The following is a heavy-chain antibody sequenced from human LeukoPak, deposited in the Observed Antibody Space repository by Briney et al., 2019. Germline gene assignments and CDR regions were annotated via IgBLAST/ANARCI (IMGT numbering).Heavy chain of an antibody. CDR3: AGGTVVVTAPGSIHGIGY. CDR1: GGSFSGYY. CDR2: INHSGST. D-gene: IGHD2-21*02. Sequence: PSETLSLTCAVYGGSFSGYYWSWIRQPPGKGLEWIGEINHSGSTNYNPSLKSRVTISVDTSKNQFSLKLSSVTAADTAVYYCAGGTVVVTAPGSIHGIGYWGQGTLVTVSS. V-gene: IGHV4-34*01. J-gene: IGHJ4*02.